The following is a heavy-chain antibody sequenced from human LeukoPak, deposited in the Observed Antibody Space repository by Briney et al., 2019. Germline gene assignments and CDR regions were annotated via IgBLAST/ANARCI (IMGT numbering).Heavy chain of an antibody. CDR1: GGSISSDYW. Sequence: SETLSLTCAVSGGSISSDYWWSWVRQPPGKGLEYIGEIHYSGTTNYNPSLKSRVTISLDKSKNQFSLNLNSVTAADTAEFYCARGSHDTIRGVLDIWGQGTMVTVSS. J-gene: IGHJ3*02. CDR3: ARGSHDTIRGVLDI. CDR2: IHYSGTT. D-gene: IGHD3-10*01. V-gene: IGHV4-4*02.